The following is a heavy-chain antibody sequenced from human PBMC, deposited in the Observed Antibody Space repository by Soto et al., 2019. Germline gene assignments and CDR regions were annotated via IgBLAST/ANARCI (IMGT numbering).Heavy chain of an antibody. CDR2: IYHSGST. J-gene: IGHJ4*02. CDR3: VRGYDSSGYGPFDY. D-gene: IGHD3-22*01. V-gene: IGHV4-30-2*01. Sequence: SETLSLTCAVSGGSISSGGYSWSWIRQPPGKGLEWIGYIYHSGSTYYNPSLKSRVTISVDRSKNQFSLKLSSVTAADTAVYYCVRGYDSSGYGPFDYWGQGTMVPVYS. CDR1: GGSISSGGYS.